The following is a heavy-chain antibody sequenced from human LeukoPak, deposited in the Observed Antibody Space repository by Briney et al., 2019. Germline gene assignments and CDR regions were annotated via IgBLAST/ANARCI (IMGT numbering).Heavy chain of an antibody. CDR1: GFTFSSYG. CDR3: AEDFIQDILTGYYRATYFDY. V-gene: IGHV3-23*01. CDR2: ISGSGGST. J-gene: IGHJ4*02. D-gene: IGHD3-9*01. Sequence: PGGSLRLSCAASGFTFSSYGMSWVRQAPGKGLEWVSAISGSGGSTYYADSVKGRFTISRDNSKNTLYLQMNSLRAEDTAVYYCAEDFIQDILTGYYRATYFDYWGQGTLVTVSS.